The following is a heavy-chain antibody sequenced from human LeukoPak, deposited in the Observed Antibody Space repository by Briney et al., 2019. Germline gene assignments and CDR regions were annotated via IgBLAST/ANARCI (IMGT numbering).Heavy chain of an antibody. V-gene: IGHV3-7*01. Sequence: PGGSLRLSCAASGFTFSSYWMSWIRQAPGKGLEWVANIKQDGSEKYYVDSVKGRFTISRDNAKNSLYLQMNSLRAEDTAVYYCARDGGGPDYYGSGSCDYWGQGNLVTVSS. J-gene: IGHJ4*02. CDR3: ARDGGGPDYYGSGSCDY. CDR1: GFTFSSYW. CDR2: IKQDGSEK. D-gene: IGHD3-10*01.